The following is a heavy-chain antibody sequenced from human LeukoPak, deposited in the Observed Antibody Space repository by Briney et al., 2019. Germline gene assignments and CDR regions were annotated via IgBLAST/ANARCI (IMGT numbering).Heavy chain of an antibody. CDR1: GYTFIGYY. Sequence: GASVKVSCKASGYTFIGYYMHWVRQAPGQGLEWMGWINPNSGGTNYTQKFQGRVTMTRDTSITTVYMELSRLRSDDTAVYYCVRGNMGTQFDYWGQGTLVTVSS. D-gene: IGHD7-27*01. V-gene: IGHV1-2*02. J-gene: IGHJ4*02. CDR3: VRGNMGTQFDY. CDR2: INPNSGGT.